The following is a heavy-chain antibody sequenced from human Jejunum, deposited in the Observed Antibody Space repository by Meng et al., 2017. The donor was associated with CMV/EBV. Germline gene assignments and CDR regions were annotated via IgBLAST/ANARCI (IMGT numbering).Heavy chain of an antibody. V-gene: IGHV4-59*01. CDR2: LHYSGNI. J-gene: IGHJ4*02. Sequence: VSCDSITTSCWSWIRQPPGRGLEWIGYLHYSGNIEYNPSLKSPVRISRDTSKNQFSLKLSSVTAEDTAVYFCARGHSLMVTPFDYWGPGTLVTVSS. CDR1: CDSITTSC. D-gene: IGHD5-18*01. CDR3: ARGHSLMVTPFDY.